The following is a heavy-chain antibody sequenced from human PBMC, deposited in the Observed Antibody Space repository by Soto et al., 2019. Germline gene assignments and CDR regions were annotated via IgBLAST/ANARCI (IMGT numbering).Heavy chain of an antibody. J-gene: IGHJ4*02. CDR3: GKDRNYDNSGDFDY. V-gene: IGHV3-9*01. CDR2: ISWNSGNI. Sequence: GGSLRLSCVASGFIFDDYAMHWVRQAPGKGLEWVSGISWNSGNIGYADSVKGRFTISRDNAKNSLYLQMNSLRAEDTALYYCGKDRNYDNSGDFDYWGQATLVTVSS. CDR1: GFIFDDYA. D-gene: IGHD3-22*01.